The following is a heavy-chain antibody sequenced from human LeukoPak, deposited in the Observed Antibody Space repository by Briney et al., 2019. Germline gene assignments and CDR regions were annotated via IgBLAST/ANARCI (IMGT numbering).Heavy chain of an antibody. CDR2: IHRSGSP. CDR3: AREILGGFNPGAY. J-gene: IGHJ4*02. D-gene: IGHD1-14*01. V-gene: IGHV4-4*02. CDR1: LDSTTSNF. Sequence: SETLSLTCTVSLDSTTSNFWSWVRQPPGKGLEWIGEIHRSGSPNYTPSLQSRVTISIDRSRNQIVLELSSVTAADTAVYYCAREILGGFNPGAYWGQGILVTVSS.